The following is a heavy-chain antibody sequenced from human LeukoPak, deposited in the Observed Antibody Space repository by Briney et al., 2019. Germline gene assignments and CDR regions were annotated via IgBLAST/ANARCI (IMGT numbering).Heavy chain of an antibody. CDR2: INHSGST. D-gene: IGHD1-7*01. CDR3: ARGRSDWNYVVDY. J-gene: IGHJ4*02. Sequence: SETLSPTCAVYGGSFSGYYWSWIRQPPGKGLEWIGEINHSGSTNYNPSLKSRVTISVDTSKNQFSLKLSSVTAADTAVYYCARGRSDWNYVVDYWGQGTLVTVSS. V-gene: IGHV4-34*01. CDR1: GGSFSGYY.